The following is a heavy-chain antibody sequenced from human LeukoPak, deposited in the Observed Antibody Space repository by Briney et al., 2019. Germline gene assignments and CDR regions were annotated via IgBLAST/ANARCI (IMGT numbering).Heavy chain of an antibody. CDR2: ISSSSSYI. V-gene: IGHV3-21*01. D-gene: IGHD2-21*02. CDR1: GFTFSSYS. Sequence: PGGSLRLSCAASGFTFSSYSMNWVRQAPGKGLEWVSSISSSSSYIYYADSVKGRFTISRDNAKNSLYLQMNSLRAEDTAAYYCARDRSDAYCGGDCYSFDYWGQGTLVTVSS. CDR3: ARDRSDAYCGGDCYSFDY. J-gene: IGHJ4*02.